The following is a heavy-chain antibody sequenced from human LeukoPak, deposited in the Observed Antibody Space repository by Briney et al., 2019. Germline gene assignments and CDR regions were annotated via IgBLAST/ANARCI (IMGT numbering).Heavy chain of an antibody. J-gene: IGHJ2*01. V-gene: IGHV3-64*02. Sequence: GGSLRLSCAASGFTFSSYAMHWVRQAPGKGLEYVSAISSNGGSTYYADSVKGRFTISRDNSKNTPYLQMGSLRAEDMAVYYCARDRRDGYNRYWYFDLWGRGTLVTVSS. CDR2: ISSNGGST. D-gene: IGHD5-24*01. CDR3: ARDRRDGYNRYWYFDL. CDR1: GFTFSSYA.